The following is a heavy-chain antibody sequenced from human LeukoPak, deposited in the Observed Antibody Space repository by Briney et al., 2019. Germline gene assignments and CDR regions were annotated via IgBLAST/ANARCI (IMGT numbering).Heavy chain of an antibody. CDR2: IYYSGST. Sequence: SETLSLTCTVSGGSISSFSWRWIRQPPGEGLEWIDYIYYSGSTNYNPSLKSRVTISVDTSKNQFSRKLSSVTAADTAVYYCARHGTSGTNLNWFDPWGQGTLVTVSS. CDR1: GGSISSFS. D-gene: IGHD1-1*01. CDR3: ARHGTSGTNLNWFDP. V-gene: IGHV4-59*01. J-gene: IGHJ5*02.